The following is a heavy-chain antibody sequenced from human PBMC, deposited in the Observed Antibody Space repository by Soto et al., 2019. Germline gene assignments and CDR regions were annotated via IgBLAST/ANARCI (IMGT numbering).Heavy chain of an antibody. CDR1: GFIFSSYS. CDR3: ARDFKWYFER. V-gene: IGHV3-48*01. J-gene: IGHJ2*01. Sequence: GGSLRLSCAASGFIFSSYSMNWVRQAPGKGLEWVAYINIGNKNIYYADSVKGRFTISRDNAKNSLYLQMDSLRAEDTAVYYCARDFKWYFERWGRGTLVTVSS. CDR2: INIGNKNI.